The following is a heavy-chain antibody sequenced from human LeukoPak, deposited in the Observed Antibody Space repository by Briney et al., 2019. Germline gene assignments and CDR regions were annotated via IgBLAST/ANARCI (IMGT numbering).Heavy chain of an antibody. D-gene: IGHD3-10*01. J-gene: IGHJ6*03. CDR3: ARATMGNYYYYYCMDV. V-gene: IGHV4-61*02. CDR1: GGSISSGSYY. Sequence: PSETLSLTCAVSGGSISSGSYYWSWIRQPAGKGLEWIGRIYTSGSTNYNPSLKSRVTISVDTSKNQFSLKLSSVTAADTAVYYCARATMGNYYYYYCMDVWGKGTTVTVSS. CDR2: IYTSGST.